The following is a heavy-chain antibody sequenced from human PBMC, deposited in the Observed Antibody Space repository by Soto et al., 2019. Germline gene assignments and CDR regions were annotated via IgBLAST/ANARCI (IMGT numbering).Heavy chain of an antibody. V-gene: IGHV3-33*01. D-gene: IGHD1-26*01. J-gene: IGHJ3*01. CDR3: AREQWEQNHDGFDV. Sequence: SGGSLRLSCAASGFTFGRYGMHWVRQAPGKGLEWVAVIWYDGSNKYYADSVKGRFTISRDNSKNTLYLQVNSLRAEDTAVYYCAREQWEQNHDGFDVWGQGTMVTVSS. CDR1: GFTFGRYG. CDR2: IWYDGSNK.